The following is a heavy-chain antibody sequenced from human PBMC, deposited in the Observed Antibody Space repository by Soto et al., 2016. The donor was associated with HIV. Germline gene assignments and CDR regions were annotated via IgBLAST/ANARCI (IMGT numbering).Heavy chain of an antibody. D-gene: IGHD3-22*01. CDR1: GFTFSTSS. Sequence: VKPGGSLRLPCAVSGFTFSTSSMNWVRQAPGKGLEWVSYISSASTYIYHADSVKGRFTISRDNAGNSLYLQMNSLRAEDTAVYYCAREDGNGYNSHWGQGTLVTVSS. CDR3: AREDGNGYNSH. J-gene: IGHJ4*02. CDR2: ISSASTYI. V-gene: IGHV3-21*06.